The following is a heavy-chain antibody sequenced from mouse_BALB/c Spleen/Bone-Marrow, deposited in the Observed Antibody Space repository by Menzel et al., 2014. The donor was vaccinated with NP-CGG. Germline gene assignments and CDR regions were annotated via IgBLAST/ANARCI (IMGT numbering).Heavy chain of an antibody. V-gene: IGHV1S137*01. CDR2: ISSYYGDA. Sequence: QVQLKESGAELVRAGGSVKISCKGSGYTFTDYAIHWVKQSHAKSLEWIGLISSYYGDASYNQKFKGKATMTVDKSSSTAYMDLARLTSEDSAIYYCARSGKVRNAMDYWGQGTSVTVSS. CDR3: ARSGKVRNAMDY. CDR1: GYTFTDYA. D-gene: IGHD2-14*01. J-gene: IGHJ4*01.